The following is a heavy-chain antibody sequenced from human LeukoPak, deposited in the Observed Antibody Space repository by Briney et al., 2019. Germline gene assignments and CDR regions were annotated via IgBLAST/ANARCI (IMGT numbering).Heavy chain of an antibody. CDR3: TTGPFDYYGSASYLANGMDV. CDR1: GFTFSNAW. CDR2: IKSKTDGGTR. V-gene: IGHV3-15*01. J-gene: IGHJ6*02. Sequence: GSLRLSCAASGFTFSNAWMSWVRQAPGKGLEWVGRIKSKTDGGTRDYTAPVKGRFTISRDDSKNTLYLQMNSLKTEDTAVYYCTTGPFDYYGSASYLANGMDVWGQGTTVTVSS. D-gene: IGHD3-10*01.